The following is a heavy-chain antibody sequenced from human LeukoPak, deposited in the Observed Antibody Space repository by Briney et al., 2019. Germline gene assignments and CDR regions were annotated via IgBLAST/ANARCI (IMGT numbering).Heavy chain of an antibody. Sequence: PGGSLRLPCAASGFIFTTYWMSWVRQAPGKGLEWVANIKQDGSEKYYVDSVKGRFTISRDNAANSLFLQMNSLRAEDTAVYYCARGLTSTSCYNHWGQGTLVTVSS. CDR2: IKQDGSEK. CDR1: GFIFTTYW. D-gene: IGHD2-2*02. CDR3: ARGLTSTSCYNH. J-gene: IGHJ5*02. V-gene: IGHV3-7*03.